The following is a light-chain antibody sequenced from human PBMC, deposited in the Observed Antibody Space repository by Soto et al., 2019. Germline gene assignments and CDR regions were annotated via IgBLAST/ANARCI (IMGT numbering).Light chain of an antibody. J-gene: IGLJ2*01. CDR2: EGS. V-gene: IGLV2-23*01. CDR3: CSYAGSSMPGV. CDR1: SSDVGSYNL. Sequence: QSALTQPASVSGSPGLSITISCTGTSSDVGSYNLVSWYQQHPGKAPKPMIYEGSKRPSGVSNRFSGSKSGNTASLTISGLQAEDEVDYYCCSYAGSSMPGVFGGGIKVTV.